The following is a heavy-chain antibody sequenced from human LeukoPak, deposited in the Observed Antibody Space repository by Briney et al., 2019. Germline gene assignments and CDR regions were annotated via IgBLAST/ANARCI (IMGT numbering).Heavy chain of an antibody. CDR2: INPNSGGT. CDR3: ARGDYGDPPLNY. D-gene: IGHD4-17*01. CDR1: GYTFTAYY. V-gene: IGHV1-2*02. J-gene: IGHJ4*02. Sequence: ASVKVSCKASGYTFTAYYMHWVRQAPGQGLQWMGWINPNSGGTNYAQNFQGRVTMTRDTSISTAYMDLNRLRSDDTAVYYCARGDYGDPPLNYWGQGTLVTVSS.